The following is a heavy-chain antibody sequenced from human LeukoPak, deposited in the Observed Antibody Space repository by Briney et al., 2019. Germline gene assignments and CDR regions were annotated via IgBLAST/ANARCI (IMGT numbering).Heavy chain of an antibody. J-gene: IGHJ4*02. Sequence: SVKVSCKASGGTFSSYAISWVRQAPGQGLDWMGGIIPIFGTANYAQKFQGRVTITADKSTSTAYMELSSLRSEDTAVYYCARGGSYDILTGYYRSPYYFDYWGQGTLVTVSS. D-gene: IGHD3-9*01. CDR1: GGTFSSYA. CDR2: IIPIFGTA. CDR3: ARGGSYDILTGYYRSPYYFDY. V-gene: IGHV1-69*06.